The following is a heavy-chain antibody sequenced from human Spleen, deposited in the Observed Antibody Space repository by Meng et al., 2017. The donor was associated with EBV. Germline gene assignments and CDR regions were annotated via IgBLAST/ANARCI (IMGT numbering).Heavy chain of an antibody. CDR1: GYTFSSYA. J-gene: IGHJ4*02. CDR2: INAGNGDT. V-gene: IGHV1-3*01. CDR3: ARGGTSTVTFY. Sequence: QVQLVQSGTEVKKPXXPXKLSCKASGYTFSSYAMHWVRQAPGQRLEWMGWINAGNGDTKYSQKFQGRVTITRDTSASTAYMELTSLRSEDTAVYYCARGGTSTVTFYWGQGTLVTVSS. D-gene: IGHD4-17*01.